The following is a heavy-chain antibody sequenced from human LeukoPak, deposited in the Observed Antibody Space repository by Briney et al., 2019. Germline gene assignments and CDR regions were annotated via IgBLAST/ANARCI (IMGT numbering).Heavy chain of an antibody. V-gene: IGHV4-34*01. CDR1: GGSFSGYY. J-gene: IGHJ4*02. Sequence: SETLSLTCAVHGGSFSGYYWSWFRQPPGKGLEWIGEINHSGSTNYTPSLKSRITISIDTTKNQFSLNLSSVAAVDTAVYYCARRATNSRLSMVRGVIVAANNHHFDYWGQGTLVTVSS. CDR2: INHSGST. CDR3: ARRATNSRLSMVRGVIVAANNHHFDY. D-gene: IGHD3-10*01.